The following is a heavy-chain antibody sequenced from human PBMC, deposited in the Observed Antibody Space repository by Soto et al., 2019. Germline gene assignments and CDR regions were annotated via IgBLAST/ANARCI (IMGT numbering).Heavy chain of an antibody. V-gene: IGHV1-69*12. CDR3: AKIGGSSPPYGMDV. Sequence: QVQLVQSGAEVKKPGSSVKVSCKASGGTFSSYAISWVRQAPGQGLEWMGGIIPIFGTANYAQKFQGRVTISADEYTSTAYMERSRLRYEDTAVYYCAKIGGSSPPYGMDVWGQGTTVTVSS. CDR2: IIPIFGTA. J-gene: IGHJ6*02. D-gene: IGHD1-26*01. CDR1: GGTFSSYA.